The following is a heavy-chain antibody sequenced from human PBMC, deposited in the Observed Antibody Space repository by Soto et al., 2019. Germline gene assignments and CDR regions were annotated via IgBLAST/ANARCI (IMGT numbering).Heavy chain of an antibody. J-gene: IGHJ2*01. D-gene: IGHD1-20*01. CDR3: ARRINWCYWYFDP. CDR2: IYYSGST. Sequence: QVQLQESGPGLVKPSETLSLPCPVSGGSISSFDWSWIRQPPGKGLEWIGYIYYSGSTNYNPSLKSRDTISIDTAKNQVSLKLSSVTAADTAVYYGARRINWCYWYFDPWGRGTLVTVSS. CDR1: GGSISSFD. V-gene: IGHV4-59*01.